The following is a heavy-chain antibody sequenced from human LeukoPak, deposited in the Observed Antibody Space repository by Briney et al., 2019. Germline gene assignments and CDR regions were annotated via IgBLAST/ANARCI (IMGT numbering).Heavy chain of an antibody. D-gene: IGHD2-21*01. CDR1: GFTFSSYV. Sequence: GGSLRLSCAASGFTFSSYVMSWVRQAPGEGLEWVSGISAGGGSTYYADSVKGRFTISRDNSENTLSLQMNSLRVEDTAVYYCAKIVAHKSYGMDVWGKGTTVTVSS. CDR3: AKIVAHKSYGMDV. J-gene: IGHJ6*04. CDR2: ISAGGGST. V-gene: IGHV3-23*01.